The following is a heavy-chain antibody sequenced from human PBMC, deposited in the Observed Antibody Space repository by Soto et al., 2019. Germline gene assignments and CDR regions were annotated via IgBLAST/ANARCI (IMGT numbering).Heavy chain of an antibody. V-gene: IGHV3-30*18. CDR3: AKYIVRYTYGACDY. D-gene: IGHD5-18*01. CDR2: ISYDGSNK. Sequence: QVQLVESGGAVVQPGKSLRLSCAASGFTFNTYGMYWVRQAPGKGLEWVAAISYDGSNKYHADSVKGRFTISRDNSKNTLYLQMNSLRVEDTAVYYCAKYIVRYTYGACDYWGQGALVTVSS. CDR1: GFTFNTYG. J-gene: IGHJ4*02.